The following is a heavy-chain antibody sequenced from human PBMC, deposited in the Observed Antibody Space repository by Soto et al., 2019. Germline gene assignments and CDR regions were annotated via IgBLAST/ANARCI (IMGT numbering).Heavy chain of an antibody. Sequence: QVQLQQWGAGLLKPSETLSLTCAVYGGSFSGYYWSWIRQPPGKGLEWIGEINHSGSTNYNPSLKSRVTISVDTSKNQFSLKLSSVTAADTAVYYCARRRYYYDSSGYYFDYWGQGTLVTVSS. D-gene: IGHD3-22*01. CDR3: ARRRYYYDSSGYYFDY. J-gene: IGHJ4*02. CDR1: GGSFSGYY. CDR2: INHSGST. V-gene: IGHV4-34*01.